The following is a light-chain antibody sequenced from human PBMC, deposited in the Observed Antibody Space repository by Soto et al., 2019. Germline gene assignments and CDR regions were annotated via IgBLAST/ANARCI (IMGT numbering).Light chain of an antibody. CDR1: QSITNW. Sequence: DIQMTQSPSTLSASVGDRVTITCRASQSITNWVAWYQHKVGRAPKLLIYDASTLETGVPSRFSGSGSGTEFTLTISSLQPDDFATYYCQQYNSDKTAWTFGQGTKVEIK. J-gene: IGKJ1*01. CDR3: QQYNSDKTAWT. V-gene: IGKV1-5*01. CDR2: DAS.